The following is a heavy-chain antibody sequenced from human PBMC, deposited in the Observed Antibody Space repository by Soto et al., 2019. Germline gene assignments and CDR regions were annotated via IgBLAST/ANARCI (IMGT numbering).Heavy chain of an antibody. CDR1: GFSLTTSGVG. Sequence: QITLNESGPPVVRPTETLTLTCRFSGFSLTTSGVGVGWIRQSPGKAPEWLALNYWDDDKRYSASLKSRLTITKDTSKNQVVLTVSDLDPTDTATYYCAHRVLRTVFGLVTTTAIYFDFWGQGTPVAVSS. CDR3: AHRVLRTVFGLVTTTAIYFDF. CDR2: NYWDDDK. J-gene: IGHJ4*02. D-gene: IGHD3-3*01. V-gene: IGHV2-5*02.